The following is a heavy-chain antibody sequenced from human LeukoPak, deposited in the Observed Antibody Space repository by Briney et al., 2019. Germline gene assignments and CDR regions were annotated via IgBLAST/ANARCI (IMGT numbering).Heavy chain of an antibody. CDR3: ARGLPRYFDY. V-gene: IGHV4-59*01. Sequence: PSETLSLTCAVYGGSFSGYYWSWIRQPPGKGLEWIGYIYYSGSTNYNPSLKSRVTISVDTSKNQFSLKLSSVTAADTAVYYCARGLPRYFDYWGQGTLVTVSS. J-gene: IGHJ4*02. D-gene: IGHD5-12*01. CDR2: IYYSGST. CDR1: GGSFSGYY.